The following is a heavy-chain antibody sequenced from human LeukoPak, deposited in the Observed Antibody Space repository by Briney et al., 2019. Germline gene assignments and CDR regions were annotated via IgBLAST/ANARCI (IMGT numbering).Heavy chain of an antibody. CDR1: GLTFSSYS. V-gene: IGHV3-21*01. D-gene: IGHD3-16*01. CDR2: ISSSSSYI. Sequence: KSGGSLRLSCAASGLTFSSYSMNWVRQAPGKGLEWVSSISSSSSYIYYADSVKGRFTISRDNAKNSLYLQMNSLRAEDTAVYYCARAQAGGFDPWGQGTLVTVSS. CDR3: ARAQAGGFDP. J-gene: IGHJ5*02.